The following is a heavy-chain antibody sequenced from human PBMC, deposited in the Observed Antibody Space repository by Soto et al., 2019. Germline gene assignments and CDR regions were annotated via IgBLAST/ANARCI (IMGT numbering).Heavy chain of an antibody. CDR1: GYTHTKLS. J-gene: IGHJ6*04. Sequence: ASVKVSCTVFGYTHTKLSMHWLRQAPGKGLEWMGGFDPEDGETTYAQKFQGRVTMTEDTSTDTAYMELSSLRSEDTAVYYCAMALGVPRLFYYSGMDVWGKGTTVTVAS. CDR2: FDPEDGET. CDR3: AMALGVPRLFYYSGMDV. V-gene: IGHV1-24*01. D-gene: IGHD3-16*01.